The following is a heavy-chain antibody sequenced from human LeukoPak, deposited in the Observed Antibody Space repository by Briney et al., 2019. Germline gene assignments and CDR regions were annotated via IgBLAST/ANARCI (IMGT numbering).Heavy chain of an antibody. V-gene: IGHV3-30-3*01. J-gene: IGHJ3*02. CDR1: GFTFRTYA. CDR3: AKDQGAGASGWYDAFDI. Sequence: GGSLRLSCAASGFTFRTYAMHWVRLAPGKGLEWVAVISFDGGNIYYADSVKGRFTISRDNSKNTLFLQLNSLRPEDTALYYCAKDQGAGASGWYDAFDIWGQGTMVTVSS. D-gene: IGHD6-19*01. CDR2: ISFDGGNI.